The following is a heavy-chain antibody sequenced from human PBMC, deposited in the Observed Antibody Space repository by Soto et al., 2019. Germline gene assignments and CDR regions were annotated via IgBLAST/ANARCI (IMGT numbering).Heavy chain of an antibody. J-gene: IGHJ6*02. V-gene: IGHV1-18*04. CDR2: ISAYNGNT. D-gene: IGHD1-1*01. Sequence: QVQLVQSGAEVEKPGASVKVSCKASGYTFTSYGINWVRQAPGPGLEWMGWISAYNGNTKYAQKLQGRVTMTTDTSTSTAYMELRSLRSDDTAVYSCARYCGNDCRQGMDVWGQGTTVTVSS. CDR3: ARYCGNDCRQGMDV. CDR1: GYTFTSYG.